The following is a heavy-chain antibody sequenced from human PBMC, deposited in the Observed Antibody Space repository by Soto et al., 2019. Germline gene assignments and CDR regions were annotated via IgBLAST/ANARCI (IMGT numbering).Heavy chain of an antibody. Sequence: QLQLQESGPGLVKPSETLSLTCTVSGGSISSSVYYWGWIRQPPAKGLEWIGSIYYSGSTYYNSSLKSRVIISVDTSKNQFSLKLRSVTAADTAVYYCASQRYCSGGSCYVRWFDPWGQGTLVTVSS. CDR3: ASQRYCSGGSCYVRWFDP. CDR2: IYYSGST. D-gene: IGHD2-15*01. J-gene: IGHJ5*02. V-gene: IGHV4-39*01. CDR1: GGSISSSVYY.